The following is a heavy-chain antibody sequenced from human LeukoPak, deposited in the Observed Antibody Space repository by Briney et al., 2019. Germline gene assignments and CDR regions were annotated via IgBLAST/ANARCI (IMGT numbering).Heavy chain of an antibody. Sequence: SETLSLTCTVSGGSISSYYWSWIRQPPGKGLEWIGYIYTSGSTNYNPSLKSRVTISVDTSKNQFSLKLSSVTAADTAVYYCARWATVVTPGRGYYMDVWGKGTTVTVSS. CDR2: IYTSGST. CDR1: GGSISSYY. V-gene: IGHV4-4*09. CDR3: ARWATVVTPGRGYYMDV. D-gene: IGHD4-23*01. J-gene: IGHJ6*03.